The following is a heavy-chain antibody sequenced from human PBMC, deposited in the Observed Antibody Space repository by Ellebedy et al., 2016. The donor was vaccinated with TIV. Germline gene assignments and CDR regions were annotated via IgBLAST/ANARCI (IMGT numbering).Heavy chain of an antibody. J-gene: IGHJ3*02. D-gene: IGHD5-18*01. Sequence: GESLKISCAASGFTFSSSGMHWVRQAPGKGLEWVAVTSYDGSHKYYADSVKGRFTISKDNSKNPVYLQMNSLRAEDTAVYSCANDRGYIYEDAFDIWGQGTMVTVSS. CDR2: TSYDGSHK. CDR1: GFTFSSSG. CDR3: ANDRGYIYEDAFDI. V-gene: IGHV3-30*18.